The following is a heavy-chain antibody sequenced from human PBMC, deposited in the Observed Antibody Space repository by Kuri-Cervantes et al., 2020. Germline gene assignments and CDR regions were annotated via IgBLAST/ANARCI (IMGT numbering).Heavy chain of an antibody. Sequence: GGSLRLSCAASGFTFSSYAMSWVRQAPGKGLERVSAISGSGGSTYYADSVKGRFTISRDNSKSTLYLQMNSLRAEDTAVYYCAKDPVDTAMADAFDIWGQGTMVTVSS. J-gene: IGHJ3*02. D-gene: IGHD5-18*01. V-gene: IGHV3-23*01. CDR1: GFTFSSYA. CDR2: ISGSGGST. CDR3: AKDPVDTAMADAFDI.